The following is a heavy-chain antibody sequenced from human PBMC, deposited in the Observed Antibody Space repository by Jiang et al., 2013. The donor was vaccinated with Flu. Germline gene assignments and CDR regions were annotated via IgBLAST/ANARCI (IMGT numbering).Heavy chain of an antibody. CDR1: GGSISSSSYY. J-gene: IGHJ6*02. CDR2: IYYSGST. Sequence: LLKPSETLSLTCTVSGGSISSSSYYWGWIRQPPGKGLEWIGSIYYSGSTYYNPSLKSRVTISVDTSKNQFSLKLSSVTAADTAVYYCARLIRHLQWLVRLVEYYYYGMDVWGQGTTVTVSS. CDR3: ARLIRHLQWLVRLVEYYYYGMDV. V-gene: IGHV4-39*01. D-gene: IGHD6-19*01.